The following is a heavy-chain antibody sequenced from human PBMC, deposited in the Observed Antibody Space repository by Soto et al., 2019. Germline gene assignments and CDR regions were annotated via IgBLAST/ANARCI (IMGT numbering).Heavy chain of an antibody. V-gene: IGHV5-51*01. Sequence: GESLKISCKGSGYSFTSYWIGWVRQMPGKGLESMGIIYPGDSDTRYSPSFQGQVTISADKSISTAYLQWSSLKASDTAMYYCTRTAAAGKYYYGMDVWGQGTTVTVSS. CDR3: TRTAAAGKYYYGMDV. CDR1: GYSFTSYW. CDR2: IYPGDSDT. D-gene: IGHD6-13*01. J-gene: IGHJ6*02.